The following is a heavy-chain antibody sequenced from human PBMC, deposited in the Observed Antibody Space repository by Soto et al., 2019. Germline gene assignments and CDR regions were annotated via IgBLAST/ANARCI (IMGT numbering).Heavy chain of an antibody. Sequence: PSETLSLTCTVSGGSIDSGDYYWSWIRQPPGKGLEWIGYVYYSGTTNYNPFLKSRVTLSLDKSKNQFSLKLSSGTAADTAIYYCGRGFYGSGGPDVWGPGTLVTVSS. CDR2: VYYSGTT. D-gene: IGHD3-10*01. J-gene: IGHJ4*02. CDR1: GGSIDSGDYY. CDR3: GRGFYGSGGPDV. V-gene: IGHV4-61*08.